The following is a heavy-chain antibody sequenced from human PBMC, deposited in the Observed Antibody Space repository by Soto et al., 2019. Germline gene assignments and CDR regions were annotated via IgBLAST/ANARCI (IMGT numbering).Heavy chain of an antibody. CDR1: GFTFSSYA. CDR3: ARRGSGSYYDY. Sequence: EVQLLESGGGLVQPGGSLRLSCAASGFTFSSYAMRWVRQAPGKGLEWVSSISGSGDSTYYADSVKGRFTISRDNSKNPLYLQMNSLRAGDTAVYYCARRGSGSYYDYWGQGTLVTVSS. D-gene: IGHD1-26*01. V-gene: IGHV3-23*01. J-gene: IGHJ4*02. CDR2: ISGSGDST.